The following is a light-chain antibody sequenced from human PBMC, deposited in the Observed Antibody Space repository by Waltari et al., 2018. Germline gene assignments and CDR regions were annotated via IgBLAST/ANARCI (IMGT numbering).Light chain of an antibody. Sequence: QSVLTQPSSVSGSPGQSITISCPGTSSHAGGYNYVPWYQQHPGKAPKLMIYEVTKRPSGVSNRFAGSKSGNTASLTISGLEAENEADYYCRSYTSSTSYVFGTGTKVTVL. J-gene: IGLJ1*01. CDR1: SSHAGGYNY. CDR3: RSYTSSTSYV. V-gene: IGLV2-14*01. CDR2: EVT.